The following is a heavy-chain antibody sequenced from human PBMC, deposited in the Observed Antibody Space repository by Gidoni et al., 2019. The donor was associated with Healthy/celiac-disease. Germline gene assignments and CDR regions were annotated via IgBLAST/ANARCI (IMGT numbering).Heavy chain of an antibody. J-gene: IGHJ6*02. Sequence: QLQLQESGPDLVTPSETLSLTCTVHGGSISSSSYYWGWIRQPPGKGLEWIGSIYYGGITYYNPSLKSRVTISVDTSKNQFSLKLSSVTAADTAVYYCARALGYCTNGVCPAIWSIAAAGTDYYYYGMDVWGQGTTVTVSS. V-gene: IGHV4-39*01. CDR2: IYYGGIT. D-gene: IGHD2-8*01. CDR1: GGSISSSSYY. CDR3: ARALGYCTNGVCPAIWSIAAAGTDYYYYGMDV.